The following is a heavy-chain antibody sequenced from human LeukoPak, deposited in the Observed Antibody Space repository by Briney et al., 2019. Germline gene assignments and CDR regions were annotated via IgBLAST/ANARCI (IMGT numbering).Heavy chain of an antibody. D-gene: IGHD6-13*01. CDR2: IDPSDSYT. CDR3: ARATLIAAAGQYNWFDS. V-gene: IGHV5-10-1*01. CDR1: GYSFTSYW. J-gene: IGHJ5*01. Sequence: GESLRISCKGSGYSFTSYWISWVRQMPGKGLEWMGRIDPSDSYTNYSPSFQGHVTISADKSISTAYLQWSSLKASDTAMYYCARATLIAAAGQYNWFDSWGQGTLVTVSS.